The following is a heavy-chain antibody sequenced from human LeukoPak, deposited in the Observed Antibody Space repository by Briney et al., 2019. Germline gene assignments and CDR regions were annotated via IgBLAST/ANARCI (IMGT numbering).Heavy chain of an antibody. CDR3: ATTPGIYDYVWGSPFDY. Sequence: QSGGSLRLSCAASGFIVSTHYMSWVRQAPGKGLEWVSAISGSGGSTYYADSVKGRFTISRDNSKNTLYLQMNSLRAEDTAVYYCATTPGIYDYVWGSPFDYWGQGTLVTVSS. J-gene: IGHJ4*02. V-gene: IGHV3-23*01. D-gene: IGHD3-16*01. CDR1: GFIVSTHY. CDR2: ISGSGGST.